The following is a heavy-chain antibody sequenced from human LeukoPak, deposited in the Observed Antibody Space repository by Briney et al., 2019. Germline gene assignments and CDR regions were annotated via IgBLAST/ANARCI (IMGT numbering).Heavy chain of an antibody. CDR2: IYYSGST. D-gene: IGHD2-15*01. V-gene: IGHV4-59*08. Sequence: RPSEPLSLTCTVSGGSISSYYWSWIRQPPGKGLEWIGYIYYSGSTNYNPSLKSRVTISVDTSKNQFSLKLGSVTAADTAVYYCARRQTVAAAFNWFDPWGQGTLVTVSS. CDR3: ARRQTVAAAFNWFDP. CDR1: GGSISSYY. J-gene: IGHJ5*02.